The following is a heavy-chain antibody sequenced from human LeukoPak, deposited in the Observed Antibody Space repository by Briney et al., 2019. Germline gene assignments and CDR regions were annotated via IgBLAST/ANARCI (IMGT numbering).Heavy chain of an antibody. J-gene: IGHJ3*02. CDR2: IRHSGST. CDR3: ARGSDSLIAATDAFDI. V-gene: IGHV4-34*01. D-gene: IGHD6-13*01. CDR1: GGSFSGYS. Sequence: SETLSLTCAVYGGSFSGYSWSWIRQPPGKGLEWIGEIRHSGSTNYNPSLKSRVTISVDTSKNQFSLKLSSVTAADTAVYYCARGSDSLIAATDAFDIWGQGTMVTVSS.